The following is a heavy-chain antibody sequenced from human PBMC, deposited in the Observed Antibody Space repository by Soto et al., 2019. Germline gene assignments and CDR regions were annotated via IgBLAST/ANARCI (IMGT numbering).Heavy chain of an antibody. J-gene: IGHJ4*02. V-gene: IGHV3-23*01. CDR3: AKDLNRRGGWYTGDY. D-gene: IGHD6-19*01. Sequence: EVQLLESGGGLVQPGGSLRLSCAASGFTFSSYAMSWVRQAPGKGLEWVSAISGSGGSTYYADSVKGRFTISRDNSKNTLYLQMNSLRGEDTAKYYCAKDLNRRGGWYTGDYWGQGTLVTVSS. CDR2: ISGSGGST. CDR1: GFTFSSYA.